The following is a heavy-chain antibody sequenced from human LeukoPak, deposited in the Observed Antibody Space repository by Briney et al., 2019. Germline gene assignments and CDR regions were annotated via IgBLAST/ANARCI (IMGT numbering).Heavy chain of an antibody. CDR3: ATLLQGTSDIVVVPAASWFDP. CDR1: GYTLTELS. Sequence: ASVKVSCKVSGYTLTELSMHWVRQAPAKGLEWMGGFDPEDGETIYAQKFQGRVTMTEVTSTDTAYMELSSLRSEDTAVYYCATLLQGTSDIVVVPAASWFDPWGQGTLVTVSS. D-gene: IGHD2-2*01. CDR2: FDPEDGET. J-gene: IGHJ5*02. V-gene: IGHV1-24*01.